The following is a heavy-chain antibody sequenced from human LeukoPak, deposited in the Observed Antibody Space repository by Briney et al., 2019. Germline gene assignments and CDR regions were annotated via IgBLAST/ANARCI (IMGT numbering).Heavy chain of an antibody. CDR3: ARGPGSSWDY. V-gene: IGHV4-39*07. Sequence: SETLSLTCTVSGGSISSSSYYWGWIRQPPGKGLEWIGEINHSGSTNYNPSLKSRVTISVDTSKNQFSLKLSSVTAADAAVYYCARGPGSSWDYWGQGTLVTVSS. CDR2: INHSGST. J-gene: IGHJ4*02. CDR1: GGSISSSSYY. D-gene: IGHD6-6*01.